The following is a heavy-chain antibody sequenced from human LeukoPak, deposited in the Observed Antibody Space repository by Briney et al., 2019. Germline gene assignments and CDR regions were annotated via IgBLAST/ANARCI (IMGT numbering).Heavy chain of an antibody. CDR3: ARYYYDSSGYYYLDY. D-gene: IGHD3-22*01. CDR1: GGSIGSSSYY. CDR2: MYYSGST. Sequence: PSETLSLTCTVSGGSIGSSSYYWGWIRQPPGKGLEWIGSMYYSGSTYYSPSLKSRVTISGDTSKSQFSLNLGSVTAADTAVYYCARYYYDSSGYYYLDYWGQGTLVTVSS. J-gene: IGHJ4*02. V-gene: IGHV4-39*01.